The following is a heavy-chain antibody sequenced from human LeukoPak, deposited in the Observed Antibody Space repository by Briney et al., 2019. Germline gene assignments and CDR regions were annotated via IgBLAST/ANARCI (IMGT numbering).Heavy chain of an antibody. V-gene: IGHV4-59*01. D-gene: IGHD5-18*01. CDR3: AREKASSYGQPYYFDY. CDR1: GGSISSYY. J-gene: IGHJ4*02. CDR2: VYYSGST. Sequence: SETLSLTCTVSGGSISSYYWSWIRQPPGKGLEWIGYVYYSGSTNYNPSLKSRVTISVDTSKNQFSLKLSSVPAADTAVYYCAREKASSYGQPYYFDYWGQGTLVTVSS.